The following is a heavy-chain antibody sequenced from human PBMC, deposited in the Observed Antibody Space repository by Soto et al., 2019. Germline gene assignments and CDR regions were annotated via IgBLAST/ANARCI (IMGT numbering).Heavy chain of an antibody. J-gene: IGHJ5*02. Sequence: PSETLSLTCTVSGGSISGHYWSWIRQPAGKGLEWIGRIYRSGSANFNPSLKSRVTMSVDTSKNQFSLNLRSVTAADTAVYFCARDSKIWFDPWGQGALVIVSS. V-gene: IGHV4-4*07. CDR2: IYRSGSA. CDR1: GGSISGHY. CDR3: ARDSKIWFDP.